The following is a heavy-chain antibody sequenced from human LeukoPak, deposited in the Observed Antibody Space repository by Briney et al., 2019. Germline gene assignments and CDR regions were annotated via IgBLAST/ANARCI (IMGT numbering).Heavy chain of an antibody. D-gene: IGHD6-13*01. V-gene: IGHV1-69*06. J-gene: IGHJ5*02. CDR2: IIPIFGTA. CDR1: GGTFSSYA. Sequence: GSSVKVSCKASGGTFSSYAISWVRQAPGQGLEWMGGIIPIFGTANYAKKFQGRVTITADKSTSTAYMELSSLRSEDTAMYYCARGHSSSQNWFDPWGQGTLVTVSS. CDR3: ARGHSSSQNWFDP.